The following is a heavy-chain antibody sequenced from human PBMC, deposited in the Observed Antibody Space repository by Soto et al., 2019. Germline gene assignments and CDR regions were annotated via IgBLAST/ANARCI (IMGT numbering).Heavy chain of an antibody. J-gene: IGHJ1*01. CDR2: ISCCGGST. CDR1: GFNFKKFA. CDR3: AKADGEQWLIPHLDN. V-gene: IGHV3-23*01. D-gene: IGHD6-19*01. Sequence: EVQLLESGGGVVQPGGSLRLSCEAPGFNFKKFAMGWVRQAPGEGLEWVSGISCCGGSTFYADSVKGRFSLARDDSKNTLSLQLNSLRVEDTAHYYCAKADGEQWLIPHLDNWGQGTQVTVS.